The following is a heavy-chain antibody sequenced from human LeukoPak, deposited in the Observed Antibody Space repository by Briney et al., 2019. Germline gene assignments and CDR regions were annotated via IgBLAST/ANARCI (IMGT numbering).Heavy chain of an antibody. D-gene: IGHD3-3*01. V-gene: IGHV4-34*01. CDR3: ARSNYDFWRNGLDV. CDR2: INHSGSI. Sequence: PSETLSLTCAVCGGSFSGYYWSWIRQPPGKGLEWIGEINHSGSINYNPSLKSRVTISVDTSKNQFSLKLSSVTAADTAVYYCARSNYDFWRNGLDVWGQGATVTVSS. CDR1: GGSFSGYY. J-gene: IGHJ6*02.